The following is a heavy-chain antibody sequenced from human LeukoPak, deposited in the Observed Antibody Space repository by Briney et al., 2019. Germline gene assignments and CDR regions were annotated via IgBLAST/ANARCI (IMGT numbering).Heavy chain of an antibody. CDR1: GASFSGYY. J-gene: IGHJ5*02. CDR3: ARVYGGVWGSSRYRYNWFDP. Sequence: SETLSLTCAVSGASFSGYYWNWIRQPPGKGLEWIGEISHSGSTNYNPSLKSRVTISVDASNKQFSLKLSSVTAADTAVYYCARVYGGVWGSSRYRYNWFDPWGQGTLVTVSS. D-gene: IGHD3-16*02. V-gene: IGHV4-34*01. CDR2: ISHSGST.